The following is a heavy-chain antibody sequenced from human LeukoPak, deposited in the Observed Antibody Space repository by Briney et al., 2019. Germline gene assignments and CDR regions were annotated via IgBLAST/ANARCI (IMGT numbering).Heavy chain of an antibody. CDR2: IYYSGST. Sequence: SETLSLTCTVSGGSISSYYWSWLRQPPGKGLEWIGYIYYSGSTNYNPSLKSRVTISVDTSKNQFSLKLSSVTAADTAVYYCARHRYGDSVGDYWGQGTLVTVSS. V-gene: IGHV4-59*08. CDR3: ARHRYGDSVGDY. CDR1: GGSISSYY. D-gene: IGHD4-17*01. J-gene: IGHJ4*02.